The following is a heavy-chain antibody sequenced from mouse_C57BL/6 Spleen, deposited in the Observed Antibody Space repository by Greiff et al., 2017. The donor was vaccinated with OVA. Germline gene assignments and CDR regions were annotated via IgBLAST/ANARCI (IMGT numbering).Heavy chain of an antibody. CDR3: ARDVYDYDGGYAMDY. D-gene: IGHD2-4*01. CDR2: ISSGGSYT. CDR1: GFTFSSYG. J-gene: IGHJ4*01. Sequence: EVKVVESGGDLVKPGGSLKLSCAASGFTFSSYGMSWVRQTPDKRLEWVATISSGGSYTYYPDSVKGRFTISRDNAKNTLYLQMSSLKSEDTAMYYCARDVYDYDGGYAMDYWGQGTSVTVSS. V-gene: IGHV5-6*01.